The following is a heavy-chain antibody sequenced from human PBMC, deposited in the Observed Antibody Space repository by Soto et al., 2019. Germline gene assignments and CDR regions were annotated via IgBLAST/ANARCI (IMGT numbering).Heavy chain of an antibody. CDR3: ARGEGDYVWGSYRTYNWFDP. D-gene: IGHD3-16*02. CDR2: ISSSSSTI. J-gene: IGHJ5*02. CDR1: GFTFSSYS. V-gene: IGHV3-48*02. Sequence: EVQLVESGGGLVQPRGSLRLSCAASGFTFSSYSMNWVRQAPGKGLEWVSYISSSSSTIYYADSVKGRFTISRDNAKNSLYLQMNSLRDEDTAVYYCARGEGDYVWGSYRTYNWFDPWGQGTLVTVSS.